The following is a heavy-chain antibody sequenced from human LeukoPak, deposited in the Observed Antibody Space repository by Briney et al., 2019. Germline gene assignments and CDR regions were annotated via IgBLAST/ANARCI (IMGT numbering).Heavy chain of an antibody. D-gene: IGHD6-13*01. J-gene: IGHJ4*02. CDR2: IYPGDSDT. CDR1: GYSFTSYW. CDR3: AREGIAAAVDFDY. V-gene: IGHV5-51*01. Sequence: GEALKISCKGSGYSFTSYWIGWVRQMPAKGLEVMVIIYPGDSDTRYSPSFQDQVTISADKSISPAYLQWSRLKASETAMYYCAREGIAAAVDFDYWGQGTLVTVSS.